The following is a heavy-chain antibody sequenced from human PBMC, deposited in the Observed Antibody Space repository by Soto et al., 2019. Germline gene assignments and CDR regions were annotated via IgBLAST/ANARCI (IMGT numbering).Heavy chain of an antibody. D-gene: IGHD2-15*01. CDR1: GFTVSSHY. V-gene: IGHV3-53*02. CDR2: IYSGGTT. J-gene: IGHJ3*02. Sequence: EVQLVETGGGLIQPGGYLRLSCAASGFTVSSHYMSWVRQAPGKGLEWVSVIYSGGTTVYADSVKGRFTISRDSSKNTLYLRMNSLRVEDTAVYYCAREMGTPVVDAHTHCDAFDIWGRGTMVSVSS. CDR3: AREMGTPVVDAHTHCDAFDI.